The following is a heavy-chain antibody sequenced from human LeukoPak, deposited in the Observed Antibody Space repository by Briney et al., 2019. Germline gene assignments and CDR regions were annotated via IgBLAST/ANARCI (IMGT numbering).Heavy chain of an antibody. CDR2: ISYDGTDK. CDR1: GFTFSSHA. J-gene: IGHJ5*02. V-gene: IGHV3-30*04. Sequence: GGSLRLSCAAPGFTFSSHAMHWVRQAPGKGLEWVATISYDGTDKYYIESLKGRFTISRDNPKKILYLEMNSLRAEDTAVYYCARRGNYGSGSYYNPWGQGTLVTVSS. D-gene: IGHD3-10*01. CDR3: ARRGNYGSGSYYNP.